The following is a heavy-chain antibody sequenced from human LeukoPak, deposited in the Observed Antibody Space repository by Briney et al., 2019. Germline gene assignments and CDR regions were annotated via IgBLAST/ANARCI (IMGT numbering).Heavy chain of an antibody. CDR3: ARGRATPSRLFFDYYFMDV. CDR1: GGSLTGYS. CDR2: INQVERT. D-gene: IGHD2-15*01. J-gene: IGHJ6*03. V-gene: IGHV4-34*01. Sequence: PSETLSLTCAVHGGSLTGYSLAWVRQSPGEGLEWIGEINQVERTIYSPSLESRVSISLEASRNQFFLQLTSVAAADTAMYYCARGRATPSRLFFDYYFMDVWGPGTPVTVSS.